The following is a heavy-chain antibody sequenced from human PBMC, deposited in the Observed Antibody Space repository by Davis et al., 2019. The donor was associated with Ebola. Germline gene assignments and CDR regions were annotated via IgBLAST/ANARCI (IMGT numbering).Heavy chain of an antibody. CDR1: GDSVSGSSGA. J-gene: IGHJ4*02. D-gene: IGHD5-18*01. CDR3: ARGWIRGYLDY. V-gene: IGHV6-1*01. CDR2: TYYNSKWYN. Sequence: HSQTLSLTCVISGDSVSGSSGAWNWIRQSPSRGLEWLGRTYYNSKWYNDYAASVKSRIILNPDTSKNQVSLQLNSVTPEDTAVYCCARGWIRGYLDYWGQGILVTVSS.